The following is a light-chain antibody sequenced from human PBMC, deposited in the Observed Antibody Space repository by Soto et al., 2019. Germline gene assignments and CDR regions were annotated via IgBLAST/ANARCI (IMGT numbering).Light chain of an antibody. CDR1: QNIGSF. J-gene: IGKJ5*01. Sequence: DIQMTQSPSAMSASVGYRITITFLASQNIGSFLNWYQQKPGEAPRLLVYSAFRIQSGVPSRFNASGSGTDFTLSISSLQPEDFSTYYCQQGSTTPITFGLGTRLEIK. CDR3: QQGSTTPIT. V-gene: IGKV1-39*01. CDR2: SAF.